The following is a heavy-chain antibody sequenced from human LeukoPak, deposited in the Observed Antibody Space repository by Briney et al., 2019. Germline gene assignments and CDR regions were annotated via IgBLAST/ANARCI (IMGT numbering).Heavy chain of an antibody. CDR3: ARDRQQLVRGDYFDY. V-gene: IGHV4-59*12. J-gene: IGHJ4*02. CDR2: IYYSGST. CDR1: GGSISSYY. D-gene: IGHD6-13*01. Sequence: PSETLSLTCTVSGGSISSYYWSWIRQPPGKGLEWIGSIYYSGSTYYNPSLKSRVTMSVDTSNNQFSLRLSSVTAADTAMYYCARDRQQLVRGDYFDYWGQGTLVTVSS.